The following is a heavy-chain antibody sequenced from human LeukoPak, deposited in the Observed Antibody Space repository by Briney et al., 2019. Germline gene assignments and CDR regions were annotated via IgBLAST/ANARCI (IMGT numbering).Heavy chain of an antibody. V-gene: IGHV4-4*02. CDR2: ISLRGLT. J-gene: IGHJ4*02. CDR3: SRESGPFSPFGF. D-gene: IGHD1-26*01. Sequence: PSETLSLTCGVSGGSISGTNWWSWVRQPPGQGLEWIGEISLRGLTNYNPSLRSRLTMSLDESENQVSLNLTSVTAADTAVYYCSRESGPFSPFGFWGQGTLVSVHS. CDR1: GGSISGTNW.